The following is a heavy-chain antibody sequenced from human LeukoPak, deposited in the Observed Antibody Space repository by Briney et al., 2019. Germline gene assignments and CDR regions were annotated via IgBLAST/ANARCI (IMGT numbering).Heavy chain of an antibody. J-gene: IGHJ6*03. CDR2: IIPILGIA. V-gene: IGHV1-69*02. Sequence: SVKASCKASGGTFSSYTISWVRQAPGQGLEWMGRIIPILGIANYAQKFQGRVTITADKSTSTAYMELSSLRSEDTAVYYCASASKDYYYYYMDVWGKGTTVTVSS. CDR3: ASASKDYYYYYMDV. CDR1: GGTFSSYT.